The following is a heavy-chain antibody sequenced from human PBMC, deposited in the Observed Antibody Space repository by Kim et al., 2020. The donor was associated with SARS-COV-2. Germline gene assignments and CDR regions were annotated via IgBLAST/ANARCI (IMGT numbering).Heavy chain of an antibody. CDR2: MNSDSGNT. J-gene: IGHJ6*02. D-gene: IGHD1-26*01. V-gene: IGHV1-8*01. CDR3: ARGIGVGPTNYYYGMDV. CDR1: GYIFTNYD. Sequence: ASVKVSCKASGYIFTNYDINWVRQATGQGLEWMGWMNSDSGNTGYAQKFQGRVTMTRNTSIGTAYMDLSSLRSEDTAVYYCARGIGVGPTNYYYGMDVWGQGTTVTVSS.